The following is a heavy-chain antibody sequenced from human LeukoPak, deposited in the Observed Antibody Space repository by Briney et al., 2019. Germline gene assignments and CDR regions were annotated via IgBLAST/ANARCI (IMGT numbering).Heavy chain of an antibody. J-gene: IGHJ1*01. D-gene: IGHD2-2*01. V-gene: IGHV1-46*01. CDR1: GYTFTSYY. CDR3: AKMGYCSITSCYPHLSTDYFQH. CDR2: INPSGGST. Sequence: GASVKVSCKASGYTFTSYYMHWVRQAPGQGLEWMGIINPSGGSTSYAQKFQGRVTMTRDTSITTAYMELNSLRSDDTAVYYCAKMGYCSITSCYPHLSTDYFQHWGPGTLVSVSS.